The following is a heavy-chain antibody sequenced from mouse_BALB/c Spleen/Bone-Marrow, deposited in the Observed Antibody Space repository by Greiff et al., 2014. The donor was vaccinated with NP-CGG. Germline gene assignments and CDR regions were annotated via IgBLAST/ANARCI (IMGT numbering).Heavy chain of an antibody. CDR2: ILPGSGST. D-gene: IGHD1-1*01. J-gene: IGHJ4*01. Sequence: VQGVESGAELMKPGASVKIPCKATGYTFSSYWIEWVKQRPGHGLEWIGEILPGSGSTNYNEKFKGKATFTADTSSNTAYMQLIGLTSEDSAVYYCARGGYYGSSYEDYAMDYWGQGTSVTVSS. V-gene: IGHV1-9*01. CDR1: GYTFSSYW. CDR3: ARGGYYGSSYEDYAMDY.